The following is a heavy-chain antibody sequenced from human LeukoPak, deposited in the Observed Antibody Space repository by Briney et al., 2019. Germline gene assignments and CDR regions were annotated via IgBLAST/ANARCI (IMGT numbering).Heavy chain of an antibody. CDR1: GFTFSTYN. CDR2: ISSSSSAI. V-gene: IGHV3-48*04. Sequence: GGSLRLSCAASGFTFSTYNMNWVRQAPGKGLEWVSYISSSSSAIYYADSVKGRFTISRDNAKNSLYLQMNSLRAEDTAVYYCARERQNKDFWSGGDYWGQGTLVTVSS. J-gene: IGHJ4*02. CDR3: ARERQNKDFWSGGDY. D-gene: IGHD3-3*01.